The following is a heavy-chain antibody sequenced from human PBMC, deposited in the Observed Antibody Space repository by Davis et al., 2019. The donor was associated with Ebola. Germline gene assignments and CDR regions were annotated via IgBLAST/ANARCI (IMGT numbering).Heavy chain of an antibody. J-gene: IGHJ4*02. CDR1: GYSFTSYW. CDR2: IYPGDSDT. V-gene: IGHV5-51*01. D-gene: IGHD6-19*01. CDR3: ARRVGGAIRIFDY. Sequence: PGGSLRLSCKGSGYSFTSYWIGWVRQMPGKGLEWMGIIYPGDSDTRYSPSFQGQVTISADKSISTAYLQWSSLKASDTAMYYCARRVGGAIRIFDYWGQGTLVTVSS.